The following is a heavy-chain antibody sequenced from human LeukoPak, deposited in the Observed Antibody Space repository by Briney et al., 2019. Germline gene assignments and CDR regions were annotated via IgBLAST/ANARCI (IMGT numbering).Heavy chain of an antibody. CDR1: GYTFTSYY. CDR3: ARDLEPSYTSGSYYNRDY. D-gene: IGHD3-10*01. J-gene: IGHJ4*02. V-gene: IGHV1-46*01. CDR2: INPSGGST. Sequence: GASVKVSCKASGYTFTSYYMYWVRQAPGQGLERMGIINPSGGSTSYAQKFQGRVTMTRDTSTSTVYMELSSLRSEDTAVYYCARDLEPSYTSGSYYNRDYWGQGTLVTVSS.